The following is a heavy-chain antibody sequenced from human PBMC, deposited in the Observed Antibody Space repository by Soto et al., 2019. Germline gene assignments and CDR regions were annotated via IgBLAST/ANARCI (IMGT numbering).Heavy chain of an antibody. V-gene: IGHV3-30-3*01. D-gene: IGHD3-9*01. J-gene: IGHJ6*02. CDR3: ARVKMYYDILTGYYDYYYYGMDV. CDR1: GFTFSSYA. CDR2: ISYDGSNK. Sequence: VGSLRLSCAASGFTFSSYAMHWVRQAPGKGLEWVAVISYDGSNKYYADSVKGRFTISRDNSKNTLYLQMNSLRVEDTAVYYCARVKMYYDILTGYYDYYYYGMDVWGQGTTVTVSS.